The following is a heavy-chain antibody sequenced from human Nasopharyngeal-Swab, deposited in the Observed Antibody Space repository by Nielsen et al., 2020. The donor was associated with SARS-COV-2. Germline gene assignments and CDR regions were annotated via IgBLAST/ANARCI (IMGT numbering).Heavy chain of an antibody. CDR3: ARDLQTTSGMDV. J-gene: IGHJ6*02. CDR1: GYTFTGYY. CDR2: INPNSGGT. Sequence: ASVNVSCKASGYTFTGYYMHWVRQAPGQGLEWMGRINPNSGGTNYAQKFQGRVTMTRDTSISTAYMELSRLRSDDTAVYYCARDLQTTSGMDVWGQGTTVTVSS. V-gene: IGHV1-2*06. D-gene: IGHD1-14*01.